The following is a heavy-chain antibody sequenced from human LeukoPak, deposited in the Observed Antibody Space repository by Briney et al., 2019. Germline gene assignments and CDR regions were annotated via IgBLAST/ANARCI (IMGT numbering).Heavy chain of an antibody. CDR2: IHTSGGT. Sequence: PSETLSLTCIVSGGSISSNYYWSWIRRPAGKGLEWIGRIHTSGGTYYNPPLKSRVTMSVDTSKSQFSLKLSSVTAADTAVYYCARDVGYSYGPFDYWGQGTLVTVSS. D-gene: IGHD5-18*01. J-gene: IGHJ4*02. V-gene: IGHV4-4*07. CDR3: ARDVGYSYGPFDY. CDR1: GGSISSNYY.